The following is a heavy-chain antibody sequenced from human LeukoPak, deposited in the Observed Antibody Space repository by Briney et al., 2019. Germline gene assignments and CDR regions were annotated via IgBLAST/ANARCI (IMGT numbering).Heavy chain of an antibody. Sequence: SGTLSLTCIVSGGSISSHYWSWIRQPPGKGLEWIGYISYSGITESNPSLKSRVTISVDTSKNQFSLKLTSVTAADTAVYYCTRDLRDSYNYVDLWGQGTLVTVSS. CDR2: ISYSGIT. CDR3: TRDLRDSYNYVDL. J-gene: IGHJ5*02. D-gene: IGHD5-24*01. CDR1: GGSISSHY. V-gene: IGHV4-59*11.